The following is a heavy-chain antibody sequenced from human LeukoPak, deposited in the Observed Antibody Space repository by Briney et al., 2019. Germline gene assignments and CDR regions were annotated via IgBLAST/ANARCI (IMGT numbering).Heavy chain of an antibody. CDR2: ISYDGSNK. J-gene: IGHJ5*02. Sequence: GGSLRLSCAASGFTFSSYAMHWVRQAPGKGLEWVAVISYDGSNKYYADSVKGRFTISRDNSKNTLYLQMNSLRAEDTAVYYCAKDILRSNWFDPWGQGTLVTVSS. D-gene: IGHD3-3*01. CDR1: GFTFSSYA. V-gene: IGHV3-30*04. CDR3: AKDILRSNWFDP.